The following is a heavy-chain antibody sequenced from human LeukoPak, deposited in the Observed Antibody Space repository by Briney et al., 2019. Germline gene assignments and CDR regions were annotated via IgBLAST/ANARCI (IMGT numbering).Heavy chain of an antibody. CDR3: ARERGTMVH. Sequence: PSQTLSLTRSVSGGSISSGDYYWRWIRQPPGKGLEWIGDFFYIGTTYYNPSLKSRVTISVDTSKNQFSLKLNSVTAADTAVFYCARERGTMVHWGQGTLVTVSS. D-gene: IGHD3-10*01. V-gene: IGHV4-30-4*01. J-gene: IGHJ1*01. CDR1: GGSISSGDYY. CDR2: FFYIGTT.